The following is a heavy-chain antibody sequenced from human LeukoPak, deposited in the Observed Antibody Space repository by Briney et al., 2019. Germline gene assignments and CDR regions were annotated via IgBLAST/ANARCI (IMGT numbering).Heavy chain of an antibody. V-gene: IGHV3-7*01. Sequence: PGGSLRLSCAASGFTFSSYWMNWVRQAPGKGLEWVANIKQNGSEKYFVDSVKGRFTISRDNAKNSLDLQMNSLRAEDTAVYYCARDGGATMVRGVATYDSWGQGTLVTVSS. J-gene: IGHJ4*02. CDR1: GFTFSSYW. D-gene: IGHD3-10*01. CDR2: IKQNGSEK. CDR3: ARDGGATMVRGVATYDS.